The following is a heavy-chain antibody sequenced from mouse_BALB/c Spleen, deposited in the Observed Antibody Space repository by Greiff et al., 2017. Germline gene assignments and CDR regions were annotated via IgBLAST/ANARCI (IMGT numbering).Heavy chain of an antibody. CDR3: TRASRITTVVATDYAMDY. Sequence: EVKLVESGGGLVKPGGSLKLSCAASGFTFSSYAMSWVRQTPEKRLEWVASISSGGSTYYPDSVKGRFTISRDNAKNTLYLQMSSLKSEDTAMYYCTRASRITTVVATDYAMDYWGQGTSVTVSS. CDR1: GFTFSSYA. CDR2: ISSGGST. V-gene: IGHV5-6-5*01. D-gene: IGHD1-1*01. J-gene: IGHJ4*01.